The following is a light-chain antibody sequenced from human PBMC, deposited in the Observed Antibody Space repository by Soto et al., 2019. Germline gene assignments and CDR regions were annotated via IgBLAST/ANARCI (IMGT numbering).Light chain of an antibody. CDR3: QQYGGSPIT. Sequence: ENVFTQSPGTLSLSPGERATLSCRASQSVSSNLAWYQHKPGQAPRLLISGASSRASGVPDRFSGSGSETDFTLIISRLQPEDFALYYCQQYGGSPITFGQGTRLEIK. J-gene: IGKJ5*01. CDR2: GAS. V-gene: IGKV3-20*01. CDR1: QSVSSN.